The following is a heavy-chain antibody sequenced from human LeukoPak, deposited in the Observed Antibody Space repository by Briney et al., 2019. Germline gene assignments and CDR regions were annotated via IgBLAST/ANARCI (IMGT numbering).Heavy chain of an antibody. D-gene: IGHD4-17*01. CDR1: GGTFRSYA. Sequence: ASVKVSCKASGGTFRSYAISWVRQAPGQGLEWMGRIIPIFGTANYAQKFQGRVTITTDESTSTAYMELSSLRSEDTGVYYCARDYGDFRFDYWGQGTLVTVSS. CDR2: IIPIFGTA. CDR3: ARDYGDFRFDY. J-gene: IGHJ4*02. V-gene: IGHV1-69*05.